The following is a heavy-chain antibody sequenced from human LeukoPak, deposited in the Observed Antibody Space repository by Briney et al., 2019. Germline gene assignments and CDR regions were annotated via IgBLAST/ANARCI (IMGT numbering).Heavy chain of an antibody. Sequence: GGSLRLSCAASGFTFSSYGMHWVRQAPGKGLEWVAFIRYDGSNKYYADSVKGRFTISRDNSKNTLYLQMNSLRAEDTAVYYCAKDDTSSSRPFDYWGQGTLVTVSS. CDR2: IRYDGSNK. D-gene: IGHD6-13*01. CDR1: GFTFSSYG. V-gene: IGHV3-30*02. CDR3: AKDDTSSSRPFDY. J-gene: IGHJ4*02.